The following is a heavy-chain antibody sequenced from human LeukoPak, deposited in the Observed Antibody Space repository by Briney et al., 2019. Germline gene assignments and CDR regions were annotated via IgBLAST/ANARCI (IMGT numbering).Heavy chain of an antibody. J-gene: IGHJ4*02. CDR3: ARGRGDPHEYDY. Sequence: GGSLRLFCAASGFTVSRNSMRWVRQAPGKGLEWVSVIYSGGTIYYADSVKGRFTISRDNSKNTLYLQMDSLRAEDTAVYYCARGRGDPHEYDYWGQGTLVTVSS. CDR1: GFTVSRNS. CDR2: IYSGGTI. D-gene: IGHD3-10*01. V-gene: IGHV3-66*01.